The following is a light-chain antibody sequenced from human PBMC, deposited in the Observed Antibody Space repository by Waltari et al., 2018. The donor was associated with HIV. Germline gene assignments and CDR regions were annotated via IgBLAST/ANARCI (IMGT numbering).Light chain of an antibody. Sequence: QSALTQPASVSGSPGQSIDISCPGTNSDIGTYNFVSWYQQHPGEAPKLLIYKVNNRPSGVSDRFFGSKSGNTASLTISGLQAEDEADYYCSSYTGTSTLEVFGTGTKVTVL. J-gene: IGLJ1*01. CDR1: NSDIGTYNF. CDR2: KVN. CDR3: SSYTGTSTLEV. V-gene: IGLV2-14*03.